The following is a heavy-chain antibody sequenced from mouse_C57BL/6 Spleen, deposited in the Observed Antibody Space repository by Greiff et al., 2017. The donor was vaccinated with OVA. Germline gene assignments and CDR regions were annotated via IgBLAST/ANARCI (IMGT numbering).Heavy chain of an antibody. CDR1: GYAFSSSW. CDR2: IYPGDGDT. D-gene: IGHD3-2*02. J-gene: IGHJ3*01. Sequence: VQVVESGPELVKPGASVKISCKASGYAFSSSWMNWVKQRPGKGLEWIGRIYPGDGDTNYNGKFKGKATLTADKSSSTAYMQLSSLTSDDSAVYFCARSDSSGYGAWFAYWGQGTLVTVSA. CDR3: ARSDSSGYGAWFAY. V-gene: IGHV1-82*01.